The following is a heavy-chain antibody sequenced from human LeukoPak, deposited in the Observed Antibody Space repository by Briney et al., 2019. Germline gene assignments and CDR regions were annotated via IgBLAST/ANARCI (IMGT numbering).Heavy chain of an antibody. CDR1: GGSISSSSYY. J-gene: IGHJ4*02. CDR3: ARLAYYYDSSGYHPSYYFDY. D-gene: IGHD3-22*01. CDR2: IYYSGST. V-gene: IGHV4-39*01. Sequence: SETLSLTCTVSGGSISSSSYYWGWIRQPPGKGLEWIGSIYYSGSTYYNPSLKSRVTISVDTSKNQFSLMLSSVTAADTAVYYCARLAYYYDSSGYHPSYYFDYWGQGTLVTVSS.